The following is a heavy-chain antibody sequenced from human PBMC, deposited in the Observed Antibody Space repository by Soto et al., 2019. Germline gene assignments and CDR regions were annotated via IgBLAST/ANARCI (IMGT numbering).Heavy chain of an antibody. CDR3: ARLTSDFWFDP. CDR2: IYYSGST. V-gene: IGHV4-59*08. J-gene: IGHJ5*02. CDR1: GGSISSYY. Sequence: SETLSLTCNVSGGSISSYYWSWIRQPPGKGLERIGFIYYSGSTDYNPSLKSRDSVSNDTSKKQFSLKLTSVTAADTAVYYCARLTSDFWFDPWGQGTLVTVSS. D-gene: IGHD2-2*01.